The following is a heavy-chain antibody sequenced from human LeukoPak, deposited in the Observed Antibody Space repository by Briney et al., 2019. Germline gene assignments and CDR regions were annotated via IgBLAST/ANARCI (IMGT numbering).Heavy chain of an antibody. Sequence: GAALKISCKGSGSSFTSYWIGGGRRMPGKGLEWMGIIYPGESDTRYSPSFQGEVTISADKSINTAYLQSSSLKASDTAMYYCGSGYSGYGGAFDIWGQGTMVTVSS. CDR2: IYPGESDT. J-gene: IGHJ3*02. D-gene: IGHD5-12*01. CDR1: GSSFTSYW. V-gene: IGHV5-51*01. CDR3: GSGYSGYGGAFDI.